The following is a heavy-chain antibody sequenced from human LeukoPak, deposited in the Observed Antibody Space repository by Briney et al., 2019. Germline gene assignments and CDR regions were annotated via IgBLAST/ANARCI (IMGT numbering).Heavy chain of an antibody. CDR2: VYLQGST. CDR3: AREGGPYRPLDY. V-gene: IGHV4-4*02. Sequence: SETLSLTCGVSGGSISNTNWWTWVRQPPGKVLGWVGVVYLQGSTNYHPSLKRRAAISVDKSDNHISLQLTSVTAADTAVYYCAREGGPYRPLDYSGQGTLVTVAS. CDR1: GGSISNTNW. J-gene: IGHJ4*02.